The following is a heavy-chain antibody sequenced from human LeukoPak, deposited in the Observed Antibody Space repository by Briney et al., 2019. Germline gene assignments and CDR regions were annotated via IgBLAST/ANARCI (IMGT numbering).Heavy chain of an antibody. V-gene: IGHV3-7*04. CDR1: GFTFSSSW. CDR2: IKPDGSEG. Sequence: GGSLRLSCAASGFTFSSSWMTWVRQAPGKGLERVATIKPDGSEGSYVDSVIGRFTISRDNAEKSLFLRMINLRAEDTAVYYCARDRAYKTFDYWGQGALVTVSS. CDR3: ARDRAYKTFDY. D-gene: IGHD3-16*01. J-gene: IGHJ4*02.